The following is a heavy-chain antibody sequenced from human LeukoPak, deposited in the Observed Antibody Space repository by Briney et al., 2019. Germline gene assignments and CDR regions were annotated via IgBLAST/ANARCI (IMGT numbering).Heavy chain of an antibody. CDR3: AKDEDYDSSGSSVD. J-gene: IGHJ4*02. CDR1: GFTFSSYG. CDR2: KWYDGSNK. Sequence: GRSLRLSCAASGFTFSSYGMHWVRQAPGKGLEWVAVKWYDGSNKYYADSVKGRFTISRDNSKSTLYLQMNSLRAGDTAVYYCAKDEDYDSSGSSVDWGRGTLVTVSS. V-gene: IGHV3-33*06. D-gene: IGHD3-22*01.